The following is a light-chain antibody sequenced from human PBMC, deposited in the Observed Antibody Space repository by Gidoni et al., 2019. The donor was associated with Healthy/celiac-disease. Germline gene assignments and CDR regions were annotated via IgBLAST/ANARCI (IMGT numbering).Light chain of an antibody. Sequence: QSALTQPASVSGSPGPSITFSCTGTSSDVGGYNYVSWYQQHPGKAPKLMIYDVSNRPAGVSNRFSGSKSGNTASLTISGLQAEDEADYYCSSYTSSRTVVFGGGTKLTVL. V-gene: IGLV2-14*01. CDR2: DVS. CDR1: SSDVGGYNY. CDR3: SSYTSSRTVV. J-gene: IGLJ2*01.